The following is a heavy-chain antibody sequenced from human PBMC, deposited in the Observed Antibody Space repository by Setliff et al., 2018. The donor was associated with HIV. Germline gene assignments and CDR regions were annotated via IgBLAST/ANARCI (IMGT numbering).Heavy chain of an antibody. Sequence: SETLSLTCTVSGGSISSGTYHWSWIRQPAGKGLEWIGHMYTSGSTKYNPSLKSRVTISVDRSKNQFSLKLRAETAADTAVYYCARGFEGFDSWGQGTLVTVSS. CDR1: GGSISSGTYH. J-gene: IGHJ4*02. CDR2: MYTSGST. D-gene: IGHD3-3*01. V-gene: IGHV4-61*09. CDR3: ARGFEGFDS.